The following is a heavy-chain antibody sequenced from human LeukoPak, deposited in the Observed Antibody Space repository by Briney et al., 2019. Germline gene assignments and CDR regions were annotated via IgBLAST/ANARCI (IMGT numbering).Heavy chain of an antibody. Sequence: KPSETLSLTCAVYGGSFSGYYWSWIRQPPGKGLEWIGEINHSGSTYYNPSLKSRVTISVDTSKNQFSLKLSSVTAADTAVYYCARHKFYDFWSGYLAWFDPWGQGTLVTVSS. CDR3: ARHKFYDFWSGYLAWFDP. J-gene: IGHJ5*02. D-gene: IGHD3-3*01. CDR1: GGSFSGYY. V-gene: IGHV4-34*01. CDR2: INHSGST.